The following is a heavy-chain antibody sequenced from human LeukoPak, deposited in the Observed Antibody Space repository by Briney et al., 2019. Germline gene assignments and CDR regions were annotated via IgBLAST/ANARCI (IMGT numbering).Heavy chain of an antibody. J-gene: IGHJ4*02. Sequence: GGSLRLSCAVSGFTFSSYEMNWVRQAPGKGLEWVSYISSSGSTIYYADSVKGRFTISRDNAKNSLYLQMNSLRADDTAMYYCARDWGVPAAPGDYWGQGTLVTVSS. CDR3: ARDWGVPAAPGDY. CDR2: ISSSGSTI. D-gene: IGHD2-2*01. CDR1: GFTFSSYE. V-gene: IGHV3-48*03.